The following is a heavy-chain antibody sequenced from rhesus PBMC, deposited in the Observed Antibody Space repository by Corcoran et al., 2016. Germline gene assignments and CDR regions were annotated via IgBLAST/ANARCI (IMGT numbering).Heavy chain of an antibody. CDR1: GGSISSGYYY. V-gene: IGHV4-122*02. CDR3: AREYPVTTRFEF. Sequence: QVQLQESGPGLVKPSETQSLTCAVSGGSISSGYYYLSRIPQPPGKGLEWIGYIPYSGSTSYSPALKCRVTMLRDTSKNQFSLKLSSVTAADTAVYYCAREYPVTTRFEFWGQGALVTVSS. CDR2: IPYSGST. J-gene: IGHJ1*01. D-gene: IGHD4-23*01.